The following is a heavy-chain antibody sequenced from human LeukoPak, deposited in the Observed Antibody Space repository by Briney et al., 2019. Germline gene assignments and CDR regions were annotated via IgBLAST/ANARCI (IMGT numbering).Heavy chain of an antibody. J-gene: IGHJ5*02. CDR2: INPNSGGT. CDR1: GYTFTGYY. D-gene: IGHD2-15*01. Sequence: ASVKVSCKASGYTFTGYYMHWVRQAPGQGLEWMAWINPNSGGTNYAQKFQGRFTMTRDTSISTAYMELSRLRSDDTAVYYCARAGSTRFNWFDPWGQGTLVTVSS. CDR3: ARAGSTRFNWFDP. V-gene: IGHV1-2*02.